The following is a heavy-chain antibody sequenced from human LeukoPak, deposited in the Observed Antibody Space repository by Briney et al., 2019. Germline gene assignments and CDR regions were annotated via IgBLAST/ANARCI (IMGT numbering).Heavy chain of an antibody. V-gene: IGHV4-31*03. Sequence: PSQTLSLTCTVSGGSISSGGYYWSWIRQHPGKGLEWIGYIYYSGSTYYNPSLKSRVTISVDTSKNQFSLKLSSVTAADTAVYYCARGYCSGGSCYSSLPTYYFDYWGQGTLVTVSS. CDR2: IYYSGST. CDR1: GGSISSGGYY. J-gene: IGHJ4*02. CDR3: ARGYCSGGSCYSSLPTYYFDY. D-gene: IGHD2-15*01.